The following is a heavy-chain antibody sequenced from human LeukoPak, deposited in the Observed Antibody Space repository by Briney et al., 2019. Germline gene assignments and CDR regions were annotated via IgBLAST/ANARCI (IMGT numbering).Heavy chain of an antibody. J-gene: IGHJ5*02. D-gene: IGHD2-21*02. CDR1: GFTFSSFE. CDR2: ISYDGSEK. CDR3: AREGLAYCGGDCYSWFDP. Sequence: SGGSLRLSCAASGFTFSSFEMYWVRQAPGKGLEWVAIISYDGSEKYYADSVKGRFTISRDNSKNTLYLQMNSLRAEDTALYHCAREGLAYCGGDCYSWFDPWGQGTLVTVSS. V-gene: IGHV3-30*03.